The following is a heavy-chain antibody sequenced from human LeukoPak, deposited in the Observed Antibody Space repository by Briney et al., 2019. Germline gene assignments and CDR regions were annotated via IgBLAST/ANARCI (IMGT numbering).Heavy chain of an antibody. CDR1: GFTFSSYS. V-gene: IGHV3-48*01. CDR2: ISSSSSTI. J-gene: IGHJ3*02. D-gene: IGHD2-2*01. Sequence: GGSLRLSCAASGFTFSSYSMNWVRQAPGKGLEWVSYISSSSSTIYYADSVKGRFTISRDNAKNSLYLQMNSLRAEDTAVYYCARYQYCSSTSCPDDAFDIWGQGTMVTVSS. CDR3: ARYQYCSSTSCPDDAFDI.